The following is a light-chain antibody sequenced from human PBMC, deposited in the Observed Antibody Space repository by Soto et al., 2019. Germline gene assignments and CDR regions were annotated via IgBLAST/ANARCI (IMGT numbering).Light chain of an antibody. CDR3: QQRSNWPRT. Sequence: EIVLTQSPATLSLSPGERATLSCRASQSIGSYLAWYQQKPGQAPRLLIYHASNRATGIPARFSGSGSGTDFTLTISSLEPEDFAVYYCQQRSNWPRTFGQGTKVDIK. CDR2: HAS. V-gene: IGKV3-11*01. CDR1: QSIGSY. J-gene: IGKJ1*01.